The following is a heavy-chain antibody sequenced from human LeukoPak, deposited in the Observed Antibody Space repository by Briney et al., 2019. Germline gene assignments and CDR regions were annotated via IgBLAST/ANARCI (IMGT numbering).Heavy chain of an antibody. CDR2: IYTSGST. D-gene: IGHD3-10*01. Sequence: PSQTLSLTCTVSGGSISSRSYYWSWIRQPAGKGLEWIGRIYTSGSTNYNPSLKSRVTTSVDTSKNQFSLKLSSVTAADTAVYYCARTGYYYGSGSYYTSRYYYYMDVWGKGTTVTISS. CDR3: ARTGYYYGSGSYYTSRYYYYMDV. CDR1: GGSISSRSYY. J-gene: IGHJ6*03. V-gene: IGHV4-61*02.